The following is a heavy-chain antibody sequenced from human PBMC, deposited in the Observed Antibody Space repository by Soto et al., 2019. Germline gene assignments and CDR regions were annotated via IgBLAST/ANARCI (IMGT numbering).Heavy chain of an antibody. Sequence: SVKVSCKASGYTFPNYGITWVRQAPGQGLEWMGWISAYKTNIKYAQKFRGRVTLTTDTSTSTAYMELRSLRSDDTAIYYCVRDLDGSGAYYTDFWGQGTLVTGSS. CDR1: GYTFPNYG. CDR3: VRDLDGSGAYYTDF. CDR2: ISAYKTNI. D-gene: IGHD3-10*01. V-gene: IGHV1-18*01. J-gene: IGHJ4*02.